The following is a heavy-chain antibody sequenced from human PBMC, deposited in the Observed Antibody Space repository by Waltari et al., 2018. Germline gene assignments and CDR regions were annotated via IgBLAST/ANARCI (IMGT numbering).Heavy chain of an antibody. D-gene: IGHD3-3*01. CDR2: RNACNGNT. Sequence: QVQLVQSGAEVKKPGASVKVSCKASGYTFTSYAMHWVRRAPGQRLECMGWRNACNGNTKYSQNFQGRVTITRDTSASTAYIELSSLRSEDTAVYYCAISQYDFWSGYYDYWGQGTLVTVSS. J-gene: IGHJ4*02. CDR3: AISQYDFWSGYYDY. V-gene: IGHV1-3*01. CDR1: GYTFTSYA.